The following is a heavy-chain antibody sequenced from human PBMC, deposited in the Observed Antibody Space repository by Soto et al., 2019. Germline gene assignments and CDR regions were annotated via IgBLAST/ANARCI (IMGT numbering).Heavy chain of an antibody. V-gene: IGHV3-21*01. J-gene: IGHJ4*02. CDR2: ISSSSSYI. CDR1: GFTFSSYS. D-gene: IGHD6-19*01. Sequence: GGSLRLSCAASGFTFSSYSMNWVRQAPGKGLEWVSSISSSSSYIYYPDSVKGRFTISRDNAKNSLYLQMNSLRAEDKAVYYCARSDLGIAVAGTSSAYWGQGTLVTVSS. CDR3: ARSDLGIAVAGTSSAY.